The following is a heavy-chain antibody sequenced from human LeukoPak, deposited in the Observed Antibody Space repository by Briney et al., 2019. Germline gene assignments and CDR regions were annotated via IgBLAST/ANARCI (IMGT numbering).Heavy chain of an antibody. D-gene: IGHD2-15*01. J-gene: IGHJ5*02. CDR3: AKSKEDCCGSFDP. CDR1: GFTFSSYG. V-gene: IGHV3-30*02. Sequence: AGGSLRLSCAASGFTFSSYGMHWVRQAPGKGLEWVAFIRYDGSNEYYADSVRGRFTISRDISKNTLYLQMNSLRVEDTAVYYCAKSKEDCCGSFDPWGQGTLVTVSS. CDR2: IRYDGSNE.